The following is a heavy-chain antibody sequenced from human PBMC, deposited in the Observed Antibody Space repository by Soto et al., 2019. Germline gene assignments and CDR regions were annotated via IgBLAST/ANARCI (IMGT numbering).Heavy chain of an antibody. CDR2: IKQDGSER. V-gene: IGHV3-7*01. D-gene: IGHD1-1*01. CDR3: ATDSGTSDY. J-gene: IGHJ4*02. CDR1: GITFSTYW. Sequence: GGSLRLSCSDSGITFSTYWMSWVRQAPGKGLEWVANIKQDGSERYYVDSVKGRFTISRDNARNSLFLQMSSLRTEDTAVYYCATDSGTSDYWGQGTLVTVSS.